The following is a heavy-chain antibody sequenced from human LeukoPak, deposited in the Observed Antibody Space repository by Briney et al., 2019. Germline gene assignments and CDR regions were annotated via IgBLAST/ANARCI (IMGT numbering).Heavy chain of an antibody. Sequence: PGGSLRLSCAASGFTFSSYGMHWVRQAPGKGLEWVAVISYDGSNKYYADSVKGRFTISRDNSKNTLYLQMNSLRAEDTAVYYCAKEGLLSDAFDIWGQGTMVTVSS. J-gene: IGHJ3*02. V-gene: IGHV3-30*18. CDR1: GFTFSSYG. D-gene: IGHD2/OR15-2a*01. CDR2: ISYDGSNK. CDR3: AKEGLLSDAFDI.